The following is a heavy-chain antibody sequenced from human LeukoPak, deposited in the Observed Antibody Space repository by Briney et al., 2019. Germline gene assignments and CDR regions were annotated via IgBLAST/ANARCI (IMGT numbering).Heavy chain of an antibody. CDR1: GITFSSYG. CDR3: ANSVGVVVTAGPTY. D-gene: IGHD2-21*02. Sequence: PGRSLRLSCAASGITFSSYGMHWVRQAPGKGLEWVAVISHDGSNKYYADSVKGRFTISRDNSKNTLYLELSSLRVEDTAVYYCANSVGVVVTAGPTYWGQGTLVTVSS. CDR2: ISHDGSNK. J-gene: IGHJ4*02. V-gene: IGHV3-30-3*01.